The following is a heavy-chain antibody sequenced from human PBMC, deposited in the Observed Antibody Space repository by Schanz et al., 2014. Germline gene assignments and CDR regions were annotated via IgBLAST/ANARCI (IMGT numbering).Heavy chain of an antibody. CDR1: GFTVSSDH. CDR2: ISGSGGST. J-gene: IGHJ4*02. Sequence: EVQLVESGGGFVQPGGSLGLSCVVSGFTVSSDHMSWVRQAPGKGLEWVSAISGSGGSTYYADSVKGRFTISRDNSKNTVYLQMNRLRAEDTAVYYCARVHHYDPSGWGYFDYWGQGALVTVSS. CDR3: ARVHHYDPSGWGYFDY. V-gene: IGHV3-23*04. D-gene: IGHD3-22*01.